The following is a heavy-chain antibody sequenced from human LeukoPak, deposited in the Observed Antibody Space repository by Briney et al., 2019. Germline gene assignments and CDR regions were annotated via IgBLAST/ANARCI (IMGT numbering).Heavy chain of an antibody. CDR3: TRQGSIRGVIIYGMDV. D-gene: IGHD3-10*01. CDR2: IRTKANSDAT. CDR1: GFTFSGSA. V-gene: IGHV3-73*01. J-gene: IGHJ6*02. Sequence: GGSLKLSCAASGFTFSGSAMHWVRQASGKGLEWVGRIRTKANSDATAYGASVKGRFTISRDDSKNTAYLQMNSLKTEDMAVYYCTRQGSIRGVIIYGMDVWGQGTTVTVSS.